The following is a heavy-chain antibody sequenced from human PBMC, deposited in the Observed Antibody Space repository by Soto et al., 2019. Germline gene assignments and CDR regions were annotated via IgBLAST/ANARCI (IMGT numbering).Heavy chain of an antibody. Sequence: QVQLVQSGAELKRPGASVKVSCKASGYTFSNYAFTWVRQAPGQGLEWMGWISAYNGNFKYAQNLQGRVTMTTETSTSTAYMELTSLTSDDTAVYYCTREGSKSGSLAHWGQGTLITVSS. CDR1: GYTFSNYA. CDR2: ISAYNGNF. D-gene: IGHD3-3*02. V-gene: IGHV1-18*01. J-gene: IGHJ1*01. CDR3: TREGSKSGSLAH.